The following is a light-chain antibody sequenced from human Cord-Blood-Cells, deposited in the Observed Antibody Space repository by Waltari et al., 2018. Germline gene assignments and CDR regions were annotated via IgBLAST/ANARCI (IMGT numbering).Light chain of an antibody. CDR3: SSYTSSSTLLV. Sequence: QSALTQPASVSGSPGQSITISCTGTSSDVGGYHYVSWYQQHPGKAPKLLIYDVSNRPSGVANRVSGSKSGNTASLTSSGLQAEDEADYYCSSYTSSSTLLVFGTGTKVTVL. J-gene: IGLJ1*01. V-gene: IGLV2-14*01. CDR2: DVS. CDR1: SSDVGGYHY.